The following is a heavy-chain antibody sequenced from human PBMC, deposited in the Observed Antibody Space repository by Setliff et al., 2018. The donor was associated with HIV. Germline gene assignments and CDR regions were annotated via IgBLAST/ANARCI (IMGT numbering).Heavy chain of an antibody. J-gene: IGHJ4*02. D-gene: IGHD3-22*01. Sequence: GGSLRLSCAASGFTFSNAWMSWVRQAPGKGLDWVGRIKAKSDGGAAAYADSVSGRFTVARDNSKNTLYLQMDSLRAEDMAVYYCTLGLYYYDTSGHRVFDYWGQGSLVTVSS. CDR2: IKAKSDGGAA. CDR3: TLGLYYYDTSGHRVFDY. V-gene: IGHV3-15*01. CDR1: GFTFSNAW.